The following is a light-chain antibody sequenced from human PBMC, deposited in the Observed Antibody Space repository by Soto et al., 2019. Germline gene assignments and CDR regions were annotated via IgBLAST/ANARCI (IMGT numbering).Light chain of an antibody. CDR3: QQRSNWPPWT. J-gene: IGKJ1*01. V-gene: IGKV3-11*01. CDR2: DAS. CDR1: QSFRGL. Sequence: PGERATLSCRASQSFRGLLAWYQQKPGQAPRLLIYDASNRATGIPARFSGSGSGTDFTLTISSLEPEDFAVYYCQQRSNWPPWTFGQGTKVDI.